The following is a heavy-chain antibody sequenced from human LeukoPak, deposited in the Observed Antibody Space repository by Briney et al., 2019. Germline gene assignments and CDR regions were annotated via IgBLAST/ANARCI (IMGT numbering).Heavy chain of an antibody. CDR2: ISGSGNGAST. CDR1: GFVFSIYT. J-gene: IGHJ4*02. CDR3: VKDFGRVRGTPDS. Sequence: GGSLRLSCSASGFVFSIYTMYWVRQAPGKGPEYVSTISGSGNGASTYYADSVKGRFTITRDDSKSLLYLQMNGLRGEDTAVYYCVKDFGRVRGTPDSWGQGTLVTVSS. V-gene: IGHV3-64D*06. D-gene: IGHD3-16*01.